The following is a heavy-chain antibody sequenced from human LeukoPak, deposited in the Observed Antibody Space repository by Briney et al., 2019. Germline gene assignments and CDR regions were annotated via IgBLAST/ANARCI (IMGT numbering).Heavy chain of an antibody. J-gene: IGHJ4*02. CDR1: GGSISSGDYY. CDR2: IYYSGSS. Sequence: SETLSPTCTVSGGSISSGDYYWSWIRQPPGKGLEWIGYIYYSGSSYYNPSLKSRVTISVDTSKNQFSLKLSSVTAADTAVYYCARDRSSGHLDYWGQGTLVTVSS. D-gene: IGHD3-22*01. V-gene: IGHV4-30-4*01. CDR3: ARDRSSGHLDY.